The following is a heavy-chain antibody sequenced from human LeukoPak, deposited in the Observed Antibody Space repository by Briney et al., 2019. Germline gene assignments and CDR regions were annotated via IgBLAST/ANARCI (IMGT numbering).Heavy chain of an antibody. CDR3: ARGPQATYSYVYFFEY. CDR2: IKEDESEK. CDR1: GFTFSSYW. Sequence: GGSLRLSCAASGFTFSSYWMTWVRQAPGKGLEWVANIKEDESEKYYVDSVKGRFTISRDNAKNSLSLQMNSLRAEDTAVYYCARGPQATYSYVYFFEYWGQGTLVTVSS. J-gene: IGHJ4*02. V-gene: IGHV3-7*04. D-gene: IGHD5-18*01.